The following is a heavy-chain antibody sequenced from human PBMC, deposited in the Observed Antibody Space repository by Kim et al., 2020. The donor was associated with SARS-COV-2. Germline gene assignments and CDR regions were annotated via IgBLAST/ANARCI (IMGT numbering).Heavy chain of an antibody. J-gene: IGHJ5*02. D-gene: IGHD6-6*01. Sequence: SETLSLTCAVYGGSFSGYYWSWIRQPPGKGLEWIGEINHSGSTNYNPSLKSRVTISVDTSKNQFSLKLSSVTAADTAVYYCARGLAARPYNWFDPWGQGTLVTVSS. V-gene: IGHV4-34*01. CDR3: ARGLAARPYNWFDP. CDR2: INHSGST. CDR1: GGSFSGYY.